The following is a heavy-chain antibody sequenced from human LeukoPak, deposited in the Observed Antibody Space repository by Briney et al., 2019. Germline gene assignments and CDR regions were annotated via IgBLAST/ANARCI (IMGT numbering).Heavy chain of an antibody. D-gene: IGHD4-17*01. J-gene: IGHJ6*02. CDR1: GFTFSSYG. V-gene: IGHV3-30*18. Sequence: GGSLRLSCAASGFTFSSYGMHWVRQAPGKGLEGGAVISFDGSNKYYADSVKGRFTISRDNSKNTLYLQMNSLRAEDTAVYYCAKDLSAYGDSRMDVWGQGTTVTVSS. CDR2: ISFDGSNK. CDR3: AKDLSAYGDSRMDV.